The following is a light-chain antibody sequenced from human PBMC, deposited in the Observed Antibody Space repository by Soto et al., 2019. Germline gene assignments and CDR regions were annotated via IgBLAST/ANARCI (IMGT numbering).Light chain of an antibody. J-gene: IGKJ1*01. CDR3: QQFNSKVWT. CDR2: EAS. CDR1: QSVSRW. V-gene: IGKV1-5*01. Sequence: DIRMTQSPSTLSASVGDTVTITCRASQSVSRWLNWYQQKPGKAPRLLSYEASNLESGVPMRVSGSGSGTDFVLTITSLQPADSTTYYRQQFNSKVWTFGQGTRVEI.